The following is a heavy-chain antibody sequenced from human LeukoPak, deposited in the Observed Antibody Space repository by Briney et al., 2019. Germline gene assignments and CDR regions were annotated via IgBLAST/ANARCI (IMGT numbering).Heavy chain of an antibody. CDR3: ARDGVEGGLLGAFDI. V-gene: IGHV4-31*03. Sequence: SQTLSLTCTVSGGSISSGGYYWSWIRQHPGKGLEWIGYIYYSGSTYYNPSLKSRVTISVDTSKNQFSLKLSSVTAADTAVYYCARDGVEGGLLGAFDIWGQGTMVTVSS. CDR2: IYYSGST. D-gene: IGHD1-26*01. CDR1: GGSISSGGYY. J-gene: IGHJ3*02.